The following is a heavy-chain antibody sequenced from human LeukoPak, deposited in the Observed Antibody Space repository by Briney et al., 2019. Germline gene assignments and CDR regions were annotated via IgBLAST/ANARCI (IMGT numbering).Heavy chain of an antibody. CDR2: IIPILGIA. V-gene: IGHV1-69*04. CDR1: GGTFSSYA. J-gene: IGHJ4*02. D-gene: IGHD6-6*01. CDR3: ALRPSLXQXNFDY. Sequence: SVKVSCKASGGTFSSYAISWVRQAPGQGLEWMGRIIPILGIANYAQKFQGRVTITADKSTSTAYMELSSLRSEDTAVYYCALRPSLXQXNFDYWGQGTLVTVS.